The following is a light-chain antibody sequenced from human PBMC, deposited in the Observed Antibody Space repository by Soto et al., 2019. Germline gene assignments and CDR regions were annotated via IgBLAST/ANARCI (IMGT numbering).Light chain of an antibody. CDR3: QQYDRASWT. Sequence: DIQMTQSPSTLSASVGDRVIITCRARQSSSSWLAWYQQKPGKAPNLLIYRASTLKSGIPSRFSGRGSGTEFTLTISSLQPDDFATYYCQQYDRASWTVGQGTKVEIK. CDR2: RAS. J-gene: IGKJ1*01. CDR1: QSSSSW. V-gene: IGKV1-5*03.